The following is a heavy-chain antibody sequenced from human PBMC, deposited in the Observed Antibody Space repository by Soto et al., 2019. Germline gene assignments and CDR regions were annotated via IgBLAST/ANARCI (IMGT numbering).Heavy chain of an antibody. CDR3: ARDLMTTVTTSGNYYGMDV. D-gene: IGHD4-4*01. CDR1: GYTFTSYG. V-gene: IGHV1-18*04. CDR2: ISAFNGNT. Sequence: QVQLVQSGAEVKKPGASVKVSCKASGYTFTSYGISWVRQAPGQGLEWMGWISAFNGNTNYAQKLQGRVTMTTDTSTSTAYMELRSLRSDDTAVYYCARDLMTTVTTSGNYYGMDVWGQGTTVTVSS. J-gene: IGHJ6*02.